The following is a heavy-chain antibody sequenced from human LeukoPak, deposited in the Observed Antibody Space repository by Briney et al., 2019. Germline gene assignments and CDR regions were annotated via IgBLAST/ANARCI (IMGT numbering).Heavy chain of an antibody. J-gene: IGHJ4*02. CDR2: ISYDGSNK. Sequence: GGSLRLSCAVSGFIFNSYAMHWVRQAPGKGLEWVAVISYDGSNKYYADSVKGRFTISRDNSKNTLYLQMNSLRAEDTAVYYCARAIKGVATSLAGYWGQGTLVTVSS. CDR3: ARAIKGVATSLAGY. V-gene: IGHV3-30-3*01. CDR1: GFIFNSYA. D-gene: IGHD5-12*01.